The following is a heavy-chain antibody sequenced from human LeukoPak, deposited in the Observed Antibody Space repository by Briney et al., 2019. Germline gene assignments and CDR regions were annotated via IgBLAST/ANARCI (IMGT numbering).Heavy chain of an antibody. CDR2: INPNSGGT. CDR1: GYTFTGYY. CDR3: ARVKTMIVVVTLFDY. J-gene: IGHJ4*02. Sequence: ASVKVSCKASGYTFTGYYMHWVRQAPGQGLEWMGWINPNSGGTNYAQKFQGRVTMTRDASISTAYMELSRLRSDDTAVYYCARVKTMIVVVTLFDYWGQGTLVTVSS. D-gene: IGHD3-22*01. V-gene: IGHV1-2*02.